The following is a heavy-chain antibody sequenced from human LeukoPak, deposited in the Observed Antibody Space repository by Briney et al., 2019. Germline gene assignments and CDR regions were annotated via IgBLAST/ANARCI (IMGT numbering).Heavy chain of an antibody. V-gene: IGHV3-23*01. CDR2: ISGSGGST. D-gene: IGHD1-26*01. CDR1: GFTFSSYG. Sequence: GGTLRLSCAASGFTFSSYGMSWVRQAPGKGLEWVSAISGSGGSTYYADSVKGRFTISRGNSKNTLYLQMNSLRAEDTAVYYCAKDLFGGSYLSSYFDYWGQGTLVTVSS. J-gene: IGHJ4*02. CDR3: AKDLFGGSYLSSYFDY.